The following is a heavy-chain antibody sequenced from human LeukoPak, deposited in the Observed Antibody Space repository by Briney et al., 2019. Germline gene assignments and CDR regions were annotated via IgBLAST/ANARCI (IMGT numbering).Heavy chain of an antibody. CDR2: IIPIFGTA. D-gene: IGHD3-22*01. Sequence: SVKVSCKASGGTFSSYAISWVRQAPGQGFEWMGGIIPIFGTANYAQKFQGRVTITTDESTSTACMELSSLRSEDTAVYYCAREYDSSGYYYGYWGQGTLVTVSS. V-gene: IGHV1-69*05. CDR1: GGTFSSYA. CDR3: AREYDSSGYYYGY. J-gene: IGHJ4*02.